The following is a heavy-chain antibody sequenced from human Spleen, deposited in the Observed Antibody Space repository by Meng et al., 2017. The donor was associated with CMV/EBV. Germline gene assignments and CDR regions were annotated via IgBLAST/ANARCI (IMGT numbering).Heavy chain of an antibody. J-gene: IGHJ6*02. D-gene: IGHD3-3*01. Sequence: SETLSLTCTVSGGSISTNSYYWGWIRQPPGKGLEWIGSIYYSGSTYYNPSLKSRVTISVDTSKNQFSLKLSSVTAADTAVYYCARDKLRFLEWLLFPGYGMDVWGQGTTVTVSS. CDR3: ARDKLRFLEWLLFPGYGMDV. CDR2: IYYSGST. V-gene: IGHV4-39*07. CDR1: GGSISTNSYY.